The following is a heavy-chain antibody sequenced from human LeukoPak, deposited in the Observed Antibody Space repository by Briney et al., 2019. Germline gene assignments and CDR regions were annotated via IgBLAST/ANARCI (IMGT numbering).Heavy chain of an antibody. Sequence: SETLSLTCTVSGVSISSSSYYWGWIRQPPGKGLEWIGSIYYSGSTYYNPSLKSRVTISVDTSKNQFSLKLSSVTAADTAVYYCARVIAAAGTVYYYYYMDVWGKGTTVTVSS. CDR1: GVSISSSSYY. CDR2: IYYSGST. CDR3: ARVIAAAGTVYYYYYMDV. V-gene: IGHV4-39*07. D-gene: IGHD6-13*01. J-gene: IGHJ6*03.